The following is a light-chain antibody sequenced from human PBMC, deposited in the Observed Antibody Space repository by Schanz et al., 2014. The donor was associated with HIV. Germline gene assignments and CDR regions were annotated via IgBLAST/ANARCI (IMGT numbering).Light chain of an antibody. V-gene: IGKV3-20*01. CDR1: QTITSNF. CDR2: GAS. Sequence: EIVLTQSPGTLSLFPGERAALSCRASQTITSNFLAWYQQRPGQAPRLLIYGASSRATGIPDRFSGSGSGPDFTLTISRLEPEDFAVYYCQQYGSSPLTFGGGTKVEIK. J-gene: IGKJ4*01. CDR3: QQYGSSPLT.